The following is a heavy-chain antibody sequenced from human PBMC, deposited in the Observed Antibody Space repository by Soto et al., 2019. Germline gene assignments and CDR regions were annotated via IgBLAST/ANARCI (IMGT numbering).Heavy chain of an antibody. Sequence: GGSLRLSCAASGFTFSDAWMSWVRQAPGKGLDWVGRIKSKSDGGTTEYAAPVRGRFTISRDDSKNTLYLQMNSLKTEDTAVYYCTTELWRRAVVVGSTGYFNSWGQGTPVTVSS. D-gene: IGHD2-15*01. J-gene: IGHJ4*02. CDR3: TTELWRRAVVVGSTGYFNS. CDR2: IKSKSDGGTT. V-gene: IGHV3-15*01. CDR1: GFTFSDAW.